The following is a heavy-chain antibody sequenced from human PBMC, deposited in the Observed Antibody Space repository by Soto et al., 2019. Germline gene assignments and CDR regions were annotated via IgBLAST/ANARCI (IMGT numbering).Heavy chain of an antibody. Sequence: SETLSLTCTVSGGSISSGGYYWSWIRQHPGKGLEWIGYIYYSGSTYYNPSLKSRVTISVDTSKNQFSLKLSSVTAADTAVYYCARAMRPIYYYGSGSYLGYYFDYWGQGTLVTVSS. D-gene: IGHD3-10*01. CDR3: ARAMRPIYYYGSGSYLGYYFDY. CDR1: GGSISSGGYY. J-gene: IGHJ4*02. CDR2: IYYSGST. V-gene: IGHV4-31*03.